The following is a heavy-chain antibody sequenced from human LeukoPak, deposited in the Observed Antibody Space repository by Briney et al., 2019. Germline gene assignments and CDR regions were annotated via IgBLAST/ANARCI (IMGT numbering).Heavy chain of an antibody. CDR2: IYYSGST. D-gene: IGHD6-19*01. CDR3: ARQGWLGFDY. CDR1: GASISSSNYY. V-gene: IGHV4-39*01. J-gene: IGHJ4*02. Sequence: SETLSLTCTVSGASISSSNYYWGWIRQPPGKGLEWIGSIYYSGSTYNNPSLKSRVTISVDTSKNQFSLKLTSVTAADTAVYYCARQGWLGFDYWGQGTLVTVSS.